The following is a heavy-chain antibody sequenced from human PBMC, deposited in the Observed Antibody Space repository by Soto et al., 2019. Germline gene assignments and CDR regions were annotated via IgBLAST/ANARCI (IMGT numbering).Heavy chain of an antibody. CDR1: GCSFSGYP. CDR3: ARGDFALNTVTTYYFDY. CDR2: IIPIFGTA. J-gene: IGHJ4*02. V-gene: IGHV1-69*13. D-gene: IGHD4-17*01. Sequence: ALLKGYWKTAGCSFSGYPVSWVRLATGQGLEWMGGIIPIFGTANYAQKFQGRVTITADESTSTAYMELSSLRSEDTAVYYCARGDFALNTVTTYYFDYWGQGTLVTVSS.